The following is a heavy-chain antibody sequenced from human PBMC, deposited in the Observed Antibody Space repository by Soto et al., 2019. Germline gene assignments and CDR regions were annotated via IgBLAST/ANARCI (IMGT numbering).Heavy chain of an antibody. Sequence: ASVKVSCKASGYTFTSYAMHWVRQAPGQRLEWMGWINAGNGDTKYSQKFQGRVTITTDTSASTAYMELSTLSSDDRAVYFCARALSIAQYYYYMDVWGKGTTVTVSS. J-gene: IGHJ6*03. V-gene: IGHV1-3*01. CDR2: INAGNGDT. CDR3: ARALSIAQYYYYMDV. CDR1: GYTFTSYA.